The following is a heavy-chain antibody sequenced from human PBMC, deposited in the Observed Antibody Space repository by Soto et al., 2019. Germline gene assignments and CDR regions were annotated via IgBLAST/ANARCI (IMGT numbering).Heavy chain of an antibody. D-gene: IGHD1-26*01. CDR2: IWYDGSNK. Sequence: QVQLVESGGGVVQPGRSLRLSCAASGFTFSSYGMHWVRQAPGKGLERVAVIWYDGSNKYYADSVKGRFTISRDNSKNTLYLQMNSLRAEDTAVYYCARELIVGATGGYYYYGMDVWGQGTTVTVSS. J-gene: IGHJ6*02. CDR1: GFTFSSYG. V-gene: IGHV3-33*01. CDR3: ARELIVGATGGYYYYGMDV.